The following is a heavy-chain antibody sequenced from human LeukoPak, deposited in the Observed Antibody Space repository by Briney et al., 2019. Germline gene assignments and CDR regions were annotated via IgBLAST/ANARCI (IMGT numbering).Heavy chain of an antibody. J-gene: IGHJ4*02. V-gene: IGHV3-30*02. CDR2: IRHDGNNK. CDR3: AKDGRTGYPFDS. CDR1: GFTFSGQG. Sequence: GGSLRLSCAASGFTFSGQGMHWVRQAPGKGLEWVTFIRHDGNNKYYADSVKGRFTISRDTSKNTLYLQMNSLRPEDTAVYYCAKDGRTGYPFDSWGQGTLVTVSS. D-gene: IGHD5-12*01.